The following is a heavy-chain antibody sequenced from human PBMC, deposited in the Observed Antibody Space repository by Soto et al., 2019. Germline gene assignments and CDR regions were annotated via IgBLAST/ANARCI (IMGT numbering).Heavy chain of an antibody. CDR2: INPNSGGT. D-gene: IGHD2-2*01. J-gene: IGHJ6*02. V-gene: IGHV1-2*02. Sequence: QVQLVQSGAEVKKPGASVKVSCKASGYTFTDYYMHWVRQAPGQGLEWMGWINPNSGGTNYAQKFQGMVILTRVTSISTAYMELSSLRSDDTALYYCAKDPNIVVVPAATGGMDVWGQGTTVTVSS. CDR3: AKDPNIVVVPAATGGMDV. CDR1: GYTFTDYY.